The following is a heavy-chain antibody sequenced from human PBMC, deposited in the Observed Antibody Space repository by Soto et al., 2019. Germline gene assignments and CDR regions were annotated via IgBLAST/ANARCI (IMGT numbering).Heavy chain of an antibody. CDR2: IYPDDSYT. CDR1: GYSFTNYC. V-gene: IGHV5-10-1*01. Sequence: ESLKISCKGSGYSFTNYCIHWVRQMPGKGLECRWRIYPDDSYTNYRPSFRGHVTISVDKSISTAYLQWSSLQASDTAIYYCAGLPPTTYCSCSTCSGYWGQGTLVTVSS. J-gene: IGHJ4*02. CDR3: AGLPPTTYCSCSTCSGY. D-gene: IGHD2-15*01.